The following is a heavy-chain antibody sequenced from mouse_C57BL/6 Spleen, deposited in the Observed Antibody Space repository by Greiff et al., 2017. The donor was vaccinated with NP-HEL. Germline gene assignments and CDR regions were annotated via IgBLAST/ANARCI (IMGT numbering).Heavy chain of an antibody. CDR1: GFSLTSYG. CDR2: IWSGGSR. D-gene: IGHD2-2*01. Sequence: QVQLQQSGPGLVQPSPSLSITCTVSGFSLTSYGVHWVRQSPGKGLEWLGVIWSGGSRDYNAAFISRLSISKDNSKSQVFFKMNSLQADDTAIYYCAGGYIAMDYWGQGTSVTVSS. V-gene: IGHV2-2*01. J-gene: IGHJ4*01. CDR3: AGGYIAMDY.